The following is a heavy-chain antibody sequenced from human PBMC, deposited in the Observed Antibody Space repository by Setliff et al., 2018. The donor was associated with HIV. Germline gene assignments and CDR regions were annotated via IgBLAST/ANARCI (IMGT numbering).Heavy chain of an antibody. V-gene: IGHV4-61*02. D-gene: IGHD2-15*01. J-gene: IGHJ4*02. CDR1: GGSISSGSYY. CDR3: ARKPGFCSGGGCRGYFDY. Sequence: SEPLSLTCTVSGGSISSGSYYWSWIRQPAGKGLEWIGRIYTSGSTNYNPSLNSRVTISLDTSKNQFSLKLSSVTAADTAVYYCARKPGFCSGGGCRGYFDYWGQGTLVTVSS. CDR2: IYTSGST.